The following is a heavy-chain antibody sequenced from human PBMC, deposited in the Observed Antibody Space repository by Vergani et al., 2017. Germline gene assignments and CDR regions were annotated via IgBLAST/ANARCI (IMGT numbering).Heavy chain of an antibody. D-gene: IGHD3-9*01. J-gene: IGHJ4*02. CDR1: GYTFSNYY. CDR2: INPVGGHT. CDR3: ARGDYGILTGYRY. V-gene: IGHV1-46*03. Sequence: QVQVVQSGAEVKKSGASVKVSCKTSGYTFSNYYMHWVRQAPGQGLEWMGIINPVGGHTNYAQKFQGRVTMTRDTSTSTVYMELISLRSEDTAIYYCARGDYGILTGYRYWGQGTLVTVSA.